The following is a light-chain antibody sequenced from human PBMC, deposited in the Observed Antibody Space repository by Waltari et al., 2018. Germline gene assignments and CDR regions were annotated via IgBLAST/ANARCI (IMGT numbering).Light chain of an antibody. J-gene: IGKJ2*01. CDR3: QHYGSASMYT. CDR2: GAS. CDR1: QSINSSY. V-gene: IGKV3-20*01. Sequence: EIVLTQSPGPLSLSPGDRATLSCRASQSINSSYLAWYQQKPGQAPRLLIYGASSRATGIPDRFSGSGSGTDFTLIISRLEPEDFAVYYCQHYGSASMYTFGQGTKLEIK.